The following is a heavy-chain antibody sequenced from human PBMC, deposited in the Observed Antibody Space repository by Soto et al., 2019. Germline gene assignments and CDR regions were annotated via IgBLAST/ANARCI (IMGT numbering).Heavy chain of an antibody. CDR1: GFNVRSYF. CDR3: ARDIGFDYVN. V-gene: IGHV3-7*01. D-gene: IGHD3-16*01. Sequence: GGALRLSGSVSGFNVRSYFMIWVRQAPGKGLEWVASIKEDGSEIYYLQSVRGRFAISRDSAGNALQLAMNYLSAEDTATYFCARDIGFDYVNWGQGTLVTVSS. J-gene: IGHJ4*02. CDR2: IKEDGSEI.